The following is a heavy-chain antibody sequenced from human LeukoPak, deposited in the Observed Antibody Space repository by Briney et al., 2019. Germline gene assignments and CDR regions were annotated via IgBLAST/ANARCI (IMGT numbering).Heavy chain of an antibody. CDR1: GYTFTGYY. V-gene: IGHV1-2*02. CDR3: ARDYDPRTRNYYYYMDV. CDR2: INPNSGGT. Sequence: GASVKVSCKASGYTFTGYYMHWVRQAPGQGLEWMGWINPNSGGTNYAQKFQGRVTMTRDTSISTAYMELSRLRSDDTAVYYCARDYDPRTRNYYYYMDVWGKGTTVTVSS. J-gene: IGHJ6*03. D-gene: IGHD3-3*01.